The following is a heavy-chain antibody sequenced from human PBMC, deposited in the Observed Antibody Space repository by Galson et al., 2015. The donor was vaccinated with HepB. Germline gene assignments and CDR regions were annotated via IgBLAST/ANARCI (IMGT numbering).Heavy chain of an antibody. J-gene: IGHJ3*02. CDR1: GASISSSY. CDR2: IYYSGST. V-gene: IGHV4-59*01. Sequence: ETLSLTCTVSGASISSSYWSWIRQPPGKGLEWIGYIYYSGSTNYNPSLKSRVTISVDTSKSQFSLKLNSVTAADTAVYYCARFIADKRVSDTFDIWAQGTMVTVSS. D-gene: IGHD2-21*01. CDR3: ARFIADKRVSDTFDI.